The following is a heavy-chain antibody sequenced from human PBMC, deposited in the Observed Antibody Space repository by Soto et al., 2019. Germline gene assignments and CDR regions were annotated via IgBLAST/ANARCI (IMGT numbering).Heavy chain of an antibody. CDR3: EIEVTHFALCMDF. CDR2: IIPIFGTA. J-gene: IGHJ6*02. V-gene: IGHV1-69*06. CDR1: GGSFSSYA. D-gene: IGHD5-18*01. Sequence: ASVNVSCKAAGGSFSSYAISWVRQAPGQGREWMGGIIPIFGTANYAQKFQGRVTITADKSTSTAYMELSSLRSEDTAVYYCEIEVTHFALCMDFWGQGTAVTVSS.